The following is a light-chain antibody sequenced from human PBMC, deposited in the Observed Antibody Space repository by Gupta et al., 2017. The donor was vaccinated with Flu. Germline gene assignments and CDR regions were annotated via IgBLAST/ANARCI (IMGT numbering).Light chain of an antibody. V-gene: IGKV3-20*01. J-gene: IGKJ1*01. CDR1: ESITSSY. CDR2: GGS. Sequence: EIVLTQSPGTLSVSPGEAATLSCRASESITSSYLAWYHQKPGQAPRLLIYGGSRRATGIPDRCSGSWSGTNFTLTLSSLEPEDFSVYYCQHYGSLWTFGQGTKVEI. CDR3: QHYGSLWT.